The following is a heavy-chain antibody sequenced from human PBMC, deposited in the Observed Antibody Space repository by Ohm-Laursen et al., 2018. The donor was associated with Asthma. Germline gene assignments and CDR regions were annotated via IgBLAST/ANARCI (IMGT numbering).Heavy chain of an antibody. V-gene: IGHV1-46*01. J-gene: IGHJ4*02. Sequence: GSSVKVSCKASGYTFTSYYMHWVRQAPGQGLEWMGIINPSGGSTSYAQKFQGRVTMTRDTSTSTVYMELSSLRSEDTAVYYCARVGSDILTGLDYWGQGTLVTVSA. CDR3: ARVGSDILTGLDY. CDR1: GYTFTSYY. D-gene: IGHD3-9*01. CDR2: INPSGGST.